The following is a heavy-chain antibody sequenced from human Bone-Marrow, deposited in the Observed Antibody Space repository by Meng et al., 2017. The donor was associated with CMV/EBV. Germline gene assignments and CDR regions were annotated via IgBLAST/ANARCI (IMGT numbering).Heavy chain of an antibody. V-gene: IGHV4-59*01. CDR2: IYYSGST. J-gene: IGHJ4*02. D-gene: IGHD3-3*01. CDR3: ARVGFGGLEWLSSFGWSY. CDR1: GGSISSYY. Sequence: SETLSLTCTVSGGSISSYYWSWIRQPPGKGLEWIGYIYYSGSTNYNPSLKSRVTISVDTSKNQFSLMLSSVTAADTAVYYCARVGFGGLEWLSSFGWSYWGQGTLVTVSS.